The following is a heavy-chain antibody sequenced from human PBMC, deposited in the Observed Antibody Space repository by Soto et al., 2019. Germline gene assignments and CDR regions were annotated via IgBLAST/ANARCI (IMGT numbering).Heavy chain of an antibody. D-gene: IGHD3-22*01. CDR2: ISAYNGNT. V-gene: IGHV1-18*04. J-gene: IGHJ6*02. CDR1: GYTFSSYG. Sequence: ASVKVSCKASGYTFSSYGISWVRQAPGQGLEWMGLISAYNGNTNYAQKLQGRVTMTTDTSTSTAYMELRSLRSDDTAVYYCAGDVGALTAGAEMIVVVTANYYGMDVWGQGTTVTVSS. CDR3: AGDVGALTAGAEMIVVVTANYYGMDV.